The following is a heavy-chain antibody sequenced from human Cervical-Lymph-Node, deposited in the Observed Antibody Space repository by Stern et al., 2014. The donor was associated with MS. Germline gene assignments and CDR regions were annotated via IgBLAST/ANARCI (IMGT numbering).Heavy chain of an antibody. CDR1: GDSISSGDYY. Sequence: VHLVESGPGLVKPSQTLSLTCTVSGDSISSGDYYWSWIRQTPGKGLEWMGFIFYTGSTYYNPSLKSRLTISVDTSKNTFSLKLNSVTAADTAVYYCVRGRSIFDSWGQGTLVAVSS. CDR2: IFYTGST. J-gene: IGHJ4*02. D-gene: IGHD6-6*01. CDR3: VRGRSIFDS. V-gene: IGHV4-30-4*01.